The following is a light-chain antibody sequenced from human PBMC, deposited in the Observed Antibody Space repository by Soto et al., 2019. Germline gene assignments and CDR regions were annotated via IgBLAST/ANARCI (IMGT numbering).Light chain of an antibody. J-gene: IGKJ1*01. Sequence: DIQMTQSPSSLSASVGDRVTITCRASQNINRYVSWFQQKPGKAPNLLIFGASNLQSGVPSRFSGSGSGTEFTLTITNLQPEDFVTYYCQQYRNWPRTFGQGTKVDI. CDR3: QQYRNWPRT. V-gene: IGKV1-39*01. CDR2: GAS. CDR1: QNINRY.